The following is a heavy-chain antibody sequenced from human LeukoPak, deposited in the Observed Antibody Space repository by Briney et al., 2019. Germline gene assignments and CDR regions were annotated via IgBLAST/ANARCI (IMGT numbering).Heavy chain of an antibody. CDR1: GGSFSGYY. Sequence: SGTLSLTCAVYGGSFSGYYWSWIRQPPGKGLEWIGEINHSGSTNYNPSLKSRVTISVDTSKNQFSLKLSSVTAADTAVYYCARVDFWSGYYENDYWGQGTLVTVSS. V-gene: IGHV4-34*01. CDR2: INHSGST. J-gene: IGHJ4*02. D-gene: IGHD3-3*01. CDR3: ARVDFWSGYYENDY.